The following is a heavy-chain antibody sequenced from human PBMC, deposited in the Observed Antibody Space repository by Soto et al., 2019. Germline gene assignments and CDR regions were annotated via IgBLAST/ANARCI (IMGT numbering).Heavy chain of an antibody. CDR1: GYSFTTYW. CDR2: IHPDDSDT. J-gene: IGHJ4*02. D-gene: IGHD1-26*01. Sequence: GESLKISCQGSGYSFTTYWIVWVRQMPGKGLEWMGIIHPDDSDTRYSPSFQGQVTISVDKSISTAYMQWSSLKASDTAMYYCARHGGSYTQNFDYWGQGTLVTVSS. V-gene: IGHV5-51*01. CDR3: ARHGGSYTQNFDY.